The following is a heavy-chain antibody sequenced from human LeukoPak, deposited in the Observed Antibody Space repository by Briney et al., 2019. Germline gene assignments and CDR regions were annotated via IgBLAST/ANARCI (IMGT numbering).Heavy chain of an antibody. D-gene: IGHD3-22*01. CDR1: GFTFSSYA. V-gene: IGHV3-64*01. J-gene: IGHJ6*02. Sequence: GGSLRLSCAASGFTFSSYAMHWVRQAPGKGLEYVSAISSNGGSTYYANSVKGRFTISRDNSKNTLYLQMGSLRAEDMAVYYCARDSYDSSGYYPADYYYGMDVWGQGTTVTVSS. CDR3: ARDSYDSSGYYPADYYYGMDV. CDR2: ISSNGGST.